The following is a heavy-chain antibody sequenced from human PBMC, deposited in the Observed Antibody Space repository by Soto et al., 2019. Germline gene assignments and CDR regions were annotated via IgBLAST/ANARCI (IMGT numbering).Heavy chain of an antibody. V-gene: IGHV1-3*01. CDR1: GYTFTSYA. CDR2: INAGNGNT. J-gene: IGHJ6*02. Sequence: QVQLVQSGAEVKKPGASVKVSCKASGYTFTSYAMHWVRQAPGQRLEWMGWINAGNGNTKYSQKFQGRVTITRDTSASTAYMELSSLRSEDTAVYYCARLYDFWSGYYRRYYGMDVWGQGTTVTVSS. CDR3: ARLYDFWSGYYRRYYGMDV. D-gene: IGHD3-3*01.